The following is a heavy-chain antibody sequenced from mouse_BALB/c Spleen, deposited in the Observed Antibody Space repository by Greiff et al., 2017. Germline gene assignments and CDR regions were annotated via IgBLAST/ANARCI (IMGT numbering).Heavy chain of an antibody. D-gene: IGHD1-2*01. V-gene: IGHV2-9*02. J-gene: IGHJ4*01. CDR2: IWAGGST. Sequence: VQGVESGPGLVAPSQSLSITCTVSGFSLTSYGVHWVRQPPGKGLEWLGVIWAGGSTNYNSALMSRLSISKDNSKSQVFLKMNSLQTDDTAMYYCAREFITTGAMDYWGQGTSVTVSS. CDR1: GFSLTSYG. CDR3: AREFITTGAMDY.